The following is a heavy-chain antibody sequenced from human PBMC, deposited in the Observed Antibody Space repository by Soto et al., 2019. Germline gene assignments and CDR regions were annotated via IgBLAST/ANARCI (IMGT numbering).Heavy chain of an antibody. CDR1: GYIFTNYY. CDR3: ARDLAAAAY. Sequence: QVQLVQSGAEVKKPGASVKVSCKASGYIFTNYYIHWVRQAPGQGLEWMAIINPLPTSGSTNYAQKFQGRVTVTRDTSTSTVYLELSSLRSDDTAVYYCARDLAAAAYWGQGTLVTAS. V-gene: IGHV1-46*01. D-gene: IGHD6-13*01. CDR2: INPLPTSGST. J-gene: IGHJ4*02.